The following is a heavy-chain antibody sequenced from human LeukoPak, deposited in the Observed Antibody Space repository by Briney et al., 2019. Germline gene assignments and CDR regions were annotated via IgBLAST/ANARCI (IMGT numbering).Heavy chain of an antibody. D-gene: IGHD5-24*01. CDR1: GYTFTSYY. J-gene: IGHJ4*02. CDR3: ARAVEMATSRLDYFDY. V-gene: IGHV1-46*01. CDR2: INPSGGST. Sequence: ASVKVSCKASGYTFTSYYMHWVRQAPGQGLEWMGIINPSGGSTSYAQKFQGRVTMTRDMSTSTVYMELSSLRSEDTAVYYCARAVEMATSRLDYFDYWGQGTLVTVSS.